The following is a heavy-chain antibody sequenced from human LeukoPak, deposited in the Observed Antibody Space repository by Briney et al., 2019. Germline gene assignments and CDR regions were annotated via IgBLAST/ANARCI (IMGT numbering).Heavy chain of an antibody. D-gene: IGHD1-26*01. CDR1: GDSISSHY. CDR3: ARATLVGYFSYFYMDV. CDR2: ISSSGST. Sequence: SETLSLTCFVSGDSISSHYWNWIRQPPGKGLEWIGYISSSGSTNYNPSLKRRVTVSIDTSKNQFSLNLSSVTAADTAVYYCARATLVGYFSYFYMDVWGKGTTVTFSS. V-gene: IGHV4-59*11. J-gene: IGHJ6*03.